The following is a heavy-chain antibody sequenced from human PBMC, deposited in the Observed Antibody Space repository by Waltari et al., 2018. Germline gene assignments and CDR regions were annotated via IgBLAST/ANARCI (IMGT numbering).Heavy chain of an antibody. CDR3: AKVVGATKVYFDY. CDR1: GFTFSSYA. CDR2: IYSGVST. Sequence: EVQLLESGGGLVQPGGSLRLSCAASGFTFSSYAMSWVRQAPGKGLEWVSVIYSGVSTYYADSVKGRFTISRDNSKNTLYLQMNSLRAEDTAVYYCAKVVGATKVYFDYWGQGTLVTVSS. D-gene: IGHD1-26*01. V-gene: IGHV3-23*03. J-gene: IGHJ4*02.